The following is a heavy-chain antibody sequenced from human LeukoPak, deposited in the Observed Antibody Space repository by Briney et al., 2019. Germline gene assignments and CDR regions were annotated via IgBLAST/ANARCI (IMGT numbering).Heavy chain of an antibody. J-gene: IGHJ4*02. Sequence: GGSLRLSCAASGFTFSSYWMSWVRQAPGKGLEWVANIKQDGSEKYYVDSVKGRFTISRDNAKNSLYLQMNSLRAEDTAVYYCARLLSSYYDILTGYCGPLDYWGQGTLVTVSS. D-gene: IGHD3-9*01. CDR3: ARLLSSYYDILTGYCGPLDY. CDR2: IKQDGSEK. V-gene: IGHV3-7*01. CDR1: GFTFSSYW.